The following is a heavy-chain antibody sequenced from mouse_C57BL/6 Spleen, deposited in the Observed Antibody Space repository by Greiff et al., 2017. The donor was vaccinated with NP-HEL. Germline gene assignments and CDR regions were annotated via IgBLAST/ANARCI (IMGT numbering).Heavy chain of an antibody. CDR3: ARHNYGSSYGFAY. J-gene: IGHJ3*01. Sequence: EVKLVESGGGLVQPGGSLSLSCAASGFTFTDYYMSWVRQPPGKALEWLGFIRNKANGYTTEYSASVKGRFTISRDNSQSILYLQMNALRAEDSATYYCARHNYGSSYGFAYWGQGTLVTVSA. V-gene: IGHV7-3*01. D-gene: IGHD1-1*01. CDR2: IRNKANGYTT. CDR1: GFTFTDYY.